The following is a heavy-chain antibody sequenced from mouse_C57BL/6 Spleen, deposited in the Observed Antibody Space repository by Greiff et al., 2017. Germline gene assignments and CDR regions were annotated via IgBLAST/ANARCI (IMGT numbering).Heavy chain of an antibody. CDR1: GFSLTSYA. V-gene: IGHV2-9-1*01. CDR2: IWTGGGT. Sequence: QVQLKESGPGLVAPSQSLSITCTVSGFSLTSYAISWVRQPPGKGLEWLGVIWTGGGTNYNSALNSRLSISKDNSKSQVFLKMNSLHTDDTARYYCARNYYYSNYHYIDYWGQGTTLTVSS. D-gene: IGHD2-5*01. J-gene: IGHJ2*01. CDR3: ARNYYYSNYHYIDY.